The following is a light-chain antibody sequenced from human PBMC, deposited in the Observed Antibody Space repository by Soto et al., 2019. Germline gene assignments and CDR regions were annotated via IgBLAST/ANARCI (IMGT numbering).Light chain of an antibody. Sequence: DIQMTQSPSSLSASIGDNLTITCRASQDISTYLNWYQQKPGKAPKLMINAASSLQSGVPSRFRGSGSGTDFTLSISSLHPEDFATYYCQQTDSPPWTFGLGTKVE. J-gene: IGKJ1*01. CDR2: AAS. CDR3: QQTDSPPWT. CDR1: QDISTY. V-gene: IGKV1-39*01.